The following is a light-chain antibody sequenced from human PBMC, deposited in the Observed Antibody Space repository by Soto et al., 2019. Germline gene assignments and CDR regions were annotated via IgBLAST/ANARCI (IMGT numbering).Light chain of an antibody. Sequence: EIVLTQSPGTLSLSPGERATLSCRASQSVSYYLAWYQQKPGQAPRLLIYDASSRATGVPDRFSGSGSGTDFTLTITRLEPEDSAVYFCQQYTGPPTTFGQGTRLEI. CDR2: DAS. V-gene: IGKV3-20*01. J-gene: IGKJ5*01. CDR3: QQYTGPPTT. CDR1: QSVSYY.